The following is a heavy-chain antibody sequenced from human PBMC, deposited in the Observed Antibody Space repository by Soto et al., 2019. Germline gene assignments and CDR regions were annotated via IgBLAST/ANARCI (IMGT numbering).Heavy chain of an antibody. J-gene: IGHJ6*02. V-gene: IGHV1-18*01. CDR1: GYTFTSYG. Sequence: QVQLVQSGAEVKKPGASVKVSCKASGYTFTSYGISWVRQAPGQGLERMGWIRAYNGNTNYAQKLQGRVTMTTDTSTSTAYLELRSLRSDDTAVYYCARDSGYGDYEAFVDVWGQGTTVTVSS. CDR3: ARDSGYGDYEAFVDV. D-gene: IGHD4-17*01. CDR2: IRAYNGNT.